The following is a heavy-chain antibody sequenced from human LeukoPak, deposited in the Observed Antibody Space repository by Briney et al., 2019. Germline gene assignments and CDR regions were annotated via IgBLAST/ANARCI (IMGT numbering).Heavy chain of an antibody. V-gene: IGHV4-39*07. CDR3: ARGRASTVRPLDI. CDR1: GGSISSSSYY. J-gene: IGHJ3*02. D-gene: IGHD3-10*01. CDR2: INQSGST. Sequence: SETLSLTCTVSGGSISSSSYYWGWIRQPPGKRLEWIGEINQSGSTSYNPSLKSRVTISVDTSKNRFSLKLSSVTAADTAVYYCARGRASTVRPLDIWGQGTMVTVSS.